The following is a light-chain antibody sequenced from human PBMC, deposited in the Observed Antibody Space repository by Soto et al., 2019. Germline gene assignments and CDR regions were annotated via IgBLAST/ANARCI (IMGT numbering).Light chain of an antibody. CDR2: EVN. CDR1: SSDVGGYNY. V-gene: IGLV2-14*01. CDR3: NSYTSRYTFV. Sequence: QSVLTQPASVSGSPGQSITISCTGTSSDVGGYNYVSWYQHHPGKAPKLMIYEVNQRPSEVSNRFSGSKSGNTASLTISGLQPEDEADYYCNSYTSRYTFVLGTGTKVTVL. J-gene: IGLJ1*01.